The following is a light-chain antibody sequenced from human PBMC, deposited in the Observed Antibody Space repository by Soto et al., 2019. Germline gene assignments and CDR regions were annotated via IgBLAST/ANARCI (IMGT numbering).Light chain of an antibody. CDR2: VAF. Sequence: IQMIQSPSSLSASVGDTVTMTCRASQCIALSVNWYQTKPGKAPKLLIYVAFTLESGVPSRLRGSGSGKVFPLKLRSMQPEEWATYDCQQRFRSQIAFCQGTRLEIK. CDR3: QQRFRSQIA. CDR1: QCIALS. J-gene: IGKJ5*01. V-gene: IGKV1-39*01.